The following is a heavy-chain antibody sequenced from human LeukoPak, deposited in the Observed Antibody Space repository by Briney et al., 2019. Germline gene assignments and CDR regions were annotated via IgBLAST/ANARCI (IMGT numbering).Heavy chain of an antibody. J-gene: IGHJ6*03. CDR1: GFTFSSYA. CDR2: ISGSGVST. V-gene: IGHV3-23*01. CDR3: AKQAGPQYYYYMDV. Sequence: GGSLRLSCAASGFTFSSYAMSWVRQAPGKGLEWVSAISGSGVSTYYADSVKGRFTISRDNSKYTLHLQMNSLRPEDTAVYYCAKQAGPQYYYYMDVWGKGTTVTVSS.